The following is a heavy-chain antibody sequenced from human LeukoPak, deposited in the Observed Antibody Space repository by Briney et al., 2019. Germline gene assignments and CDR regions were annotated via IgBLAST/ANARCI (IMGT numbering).Heavy chain of an antibody. D-gene: IGHD3-10*01. CDR3: ARGGSGSYYNGSPDY. V-gene: IGHV1-2*02. CDR2: INPNSGGT. J-gene: IGHJ4*02. Sequence: ASVKVSCKASGYTFTGYYMHWVRQAPGQGLEWMGWINPNSGGTNYAQKFQGRVAMTRDTSISTAYMELSRLRSDDTAVYYCARGGSGSYYNGSPDYWGQGTLVTVSS. CDR1: GYTFTGYY.